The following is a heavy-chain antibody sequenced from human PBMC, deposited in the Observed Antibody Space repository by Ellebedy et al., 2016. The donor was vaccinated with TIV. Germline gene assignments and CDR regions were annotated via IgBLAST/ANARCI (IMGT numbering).Heavy chain of an antibody. CDR3: ARAGVEAALYYYYYGIDV. D-gene: IGHD2-15*01. CDR2: INSDGSRT. CDR1: GFTFSRYW. J-gene: IGHJ6*02. Sequence: GGSLRLXXAASGFTFSRYWMHWVRQAPGKGLVWVSRINSDGSRTSYADSVKGRFTNSRDNAKNTLYLQMNSLRAEDTAVDNCARAGVEAALYYYYYGIDVWGQGTTGTVSS. V-gene: IGHV3-74*01.